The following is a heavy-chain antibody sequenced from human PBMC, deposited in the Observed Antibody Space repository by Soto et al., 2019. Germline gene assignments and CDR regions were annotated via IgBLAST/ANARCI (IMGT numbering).Heavy chain of an antibody. CDR3: ARIGGVAAGTFDY. Sequence: PSGTLSLTCTVSGVSINDFYWSWIRQPPGKGLEWMGYIYYSGGTNYNPALKRRGTISVDPSKTQFSLNLRSANTAATAVYYCARIGGVAAGTFDYWGQGTMVTVSS. CDR1: GVSINDFY. J-gene: IGHJ4*02. V-gene: IGHV4-59*01. D-gene: IGHD6-13*01. CDR2: IYYSGGT.